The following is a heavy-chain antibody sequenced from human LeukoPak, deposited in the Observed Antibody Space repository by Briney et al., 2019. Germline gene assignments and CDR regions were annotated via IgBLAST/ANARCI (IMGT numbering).Heavy chain of an antibody. CDR1: GGSFSGYY. J-gene: IGHJ5*02. CDR3: ARSWGYRAAGTFSRINWFDP. CDR2: INHSGST. Sequence: SETLSLTCAVYGGSFSGYYWSWIRPPPGKGLEGIGEINHSGSTNYNASLKSRVTISVDTSKNQFSLKLSSVTAADTAVYYCARSWGYRAAGTFSRINWFDPWGQGTLVTVSS. V-gene: IGHV4-34*01. D-gene: IGHD6-13*01.